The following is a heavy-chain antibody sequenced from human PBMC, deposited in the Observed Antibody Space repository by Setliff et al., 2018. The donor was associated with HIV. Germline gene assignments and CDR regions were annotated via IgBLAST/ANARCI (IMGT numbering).Heavy chain of an antibody. CDR3: TTGLQHHSSGFDY. J-gene: IGHJ4*02. Sequence: GGSLRLSCAASEFTYNKYWMSWVRQAPGKGLEWLGLIKTKTDGGTTDYAAPVKGRFTISRDDSKNTLYLQMNSLKTEDTAVYYCTTGLQHHSSGFDYWGQGTLVTVSS. D-gene: IGHD6-19*01. CDR1: EFTYNKYW. CDR2: IKTKTDGGTT. V-gene: IGHV3-15*01.